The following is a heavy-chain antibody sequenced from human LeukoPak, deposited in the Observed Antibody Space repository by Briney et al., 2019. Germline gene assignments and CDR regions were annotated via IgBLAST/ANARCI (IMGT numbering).Heavy chain of an antibody. D-gene: IGHD1-1*01. CDR1: GFTFSSYW. CDR2: IKQDGSEK. Sequence: PGGSLRLSCAASGFTFSSYWMSWARQAPGKGLEWVANIKQDGSEKYYVDSVKGRFTISRDNAKNSLYLQMNSLRAEDTAVYYCARVGYAHAFDIWGQGTMVTVSS. J-gene: IGHJ3*02. CDR3: ARVGYAHAFDI. V-gene: IGHV3-7*01.